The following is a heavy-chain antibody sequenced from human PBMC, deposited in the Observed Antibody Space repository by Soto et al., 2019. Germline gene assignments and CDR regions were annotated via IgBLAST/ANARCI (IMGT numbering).Heavy chain of an antibody. D-gene: IGHD2-15*01. CDR1: GYTFTSYA. J-gene: IGHJ4*02. CDR2: INAGNGNT. Sequence: QVQLVQSGAEEKKPGASVKVSCKASGYTFTSYAMHWVRQAPGQRLEWMGWINAGNGNTKYSQKFQGRVTITRDTSASTAYMELSSLRSEDTAVYYLARGVAPYYFDYWGQGTLVTVSS. CDR3: ARGVAPYYFDY. V-gene: IGHV1-3*05.